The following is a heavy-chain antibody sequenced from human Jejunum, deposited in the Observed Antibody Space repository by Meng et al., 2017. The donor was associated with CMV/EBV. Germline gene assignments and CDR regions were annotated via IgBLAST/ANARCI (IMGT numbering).Heavy chain of an antibody. Sequence: WADSGFEFRNYWMSWVRQAPGKGLEWVANIKEDGSEKYYVDAVKGRFTISRNNAKNSLYLQMNNLSAEDTAVYYCAGGAGWIFDLWGRGTLVTVSS. CDR3: AGGAGWIFDL. CDR1: GFEFRNYW. V-gene: IGHV3-7*01. J-gene: IGHJ2*01. D-gene: IGHD5-12*01. CDR2: IKEDGSEK.